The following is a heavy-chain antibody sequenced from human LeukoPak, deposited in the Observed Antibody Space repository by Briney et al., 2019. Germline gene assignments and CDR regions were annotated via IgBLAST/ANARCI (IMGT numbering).Heavy chain of an antibody. CDR3: ARGPSGYHNT. J-gene: IGHJ4*02. CDR2: ISYDGSNK. CDR1: GFTFSSYG. V-gene: IGHV3-30*03. Sequence: GGSLRLSRAASGFTFSSYGMHWVRQAPGKGLEWVAVISYDGSNKYYADSVKGRFTISRDNSKNTLYLQMNSLRAEDTAVYYCARGPSGYHNTGGQGTLVTVSS. D-gene: IGHD5-12*01.